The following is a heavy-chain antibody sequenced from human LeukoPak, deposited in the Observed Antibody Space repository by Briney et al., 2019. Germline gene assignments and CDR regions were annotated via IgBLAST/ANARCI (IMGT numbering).Heavy chain of an antibody. J-gene: IGHJ6*02. CDR1: GFIVSSNY. CDR3: ARIAYDALDSYYYGMDV. CDR2: LYSGGGT. V-gene: IGHV3-53*01. D-gene: IGHD3-3*01. Sequence: PGGSLRLSCAASGFIVSSNYMSWVRQAPGKGLEWVSVLYSGGGTYHADSVKGRFTISRDNSKNTLYLQMNSLRAEDTAVYYCARIAYDALDSYYYGMDVWGQGTTVTVSS.